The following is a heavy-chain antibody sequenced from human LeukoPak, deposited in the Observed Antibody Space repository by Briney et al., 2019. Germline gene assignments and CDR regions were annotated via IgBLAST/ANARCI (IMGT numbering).Heavy chain of an antibody. V-gene: IGHV3-23*01. CDR1: GFTFISYA. J-gene: IGHJ4*02. CDR2: INGGGDAT. CDR3: ARDPLFDYGDHGPSDY. D-gene: IGHD4-17*01. Sequence: GGSLRPSCAASGFTFISYAMTWVRQAPGKGLEWVAAINGGGDATNYADSVKGRFTISRDTSQNTLYLQMNSLRAEDTAVYYCARDPLFDYGDHGPSDYWGQGTLVTVSS.